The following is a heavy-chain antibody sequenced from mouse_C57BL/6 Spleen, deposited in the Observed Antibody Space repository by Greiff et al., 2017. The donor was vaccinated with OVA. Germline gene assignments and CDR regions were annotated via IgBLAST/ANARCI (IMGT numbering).Heavy chain of an antibody. Sequence: VQLQQSGAELVRPGTSVKVSCKASGYAFTNYLIEWVKQRPGQGLEWIGVINPGSGGTNYNEKFKGKATLTADKSSSTAYMQLSSLTSEDSAVYFCARGKDYGSSHFDYWGQGTTLTVSS. CDR1: GYAFTNYL. CDR3: ARGKDYGSSHFDY. V-gene: IGHV1-54*01. J-gene: IGHJ2*01. D-gene: IGHD1-1*01. CDR2: INPGSGGT.